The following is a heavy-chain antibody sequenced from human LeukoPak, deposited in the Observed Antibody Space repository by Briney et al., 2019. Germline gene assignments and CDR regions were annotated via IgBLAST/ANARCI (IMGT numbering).Heavy chain of an antibody. CDR3: ARDTRSLIDY. V-gene: IGHV3-48*01. Sequence: GGSLRLSCAASGFSFSTNSMNWVRQVPGKGLEWISYISSNSATTYYADSVKGRFTISRDNAKNSLYLHLNSLRADDTAVYYCARDTRSLIDYWGQGTLVTVFS. J-gene: IGHJ4*02. CDR2: ISSNSATT. D-gene: IGHD1-26*01. CDR1: GFSFSTNS.